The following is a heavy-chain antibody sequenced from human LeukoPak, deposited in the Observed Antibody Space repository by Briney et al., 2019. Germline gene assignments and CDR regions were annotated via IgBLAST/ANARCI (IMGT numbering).Heavy chain of an antibody. Sequence: PGGSLRLSCSASGFTFSSYGMHWVRQAPGKGLEWVSTLTGSSDNTYYADSVKGRFTISRDNSKNTLYLQMNTLRADDTAVYYCAKGGLERRPPYYYYYMDVWGKGTTVTVSS. CDR1: GFTFSSYG. D-gene: IGHD1-1*01. V-gene: IGHV3-23*01. CDR2: LTGSSDNT. CDR3: AKGGLERRPPYYYYYMDV. J-gene: IGHJ6*03.